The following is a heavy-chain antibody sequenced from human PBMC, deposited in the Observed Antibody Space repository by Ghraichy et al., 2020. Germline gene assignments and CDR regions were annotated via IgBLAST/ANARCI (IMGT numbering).Heavy chain of an antibody. J-gene: IGHJ5*02. Sequence: SETLSLTCAVYGGSFSGYYWSWIRQPPGKGLEWIGEINHSGSTNYNPSLKSRVTISVDTSKNQFSLKLSSVTAADTAVYYCARLGPPKKYPGGYSYSLRLLRFDPWGQGTLVTVSS. CDR2: INHSGST. V-gene: IGHV4-34*01. CDR3: ARLGPPKKYPGGYSYSLRLLRFDP. CDR1: GGSFSGYY. D-gene: IGHD5-18*01.